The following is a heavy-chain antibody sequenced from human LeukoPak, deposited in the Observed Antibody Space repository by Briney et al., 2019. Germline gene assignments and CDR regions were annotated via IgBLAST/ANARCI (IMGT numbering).Heavy chain of an antibody. CDR2: ISSSSSYI. D-gene: IGHD6-13*01. CDR1: GFTFSSYS. J-gene: IGHJ4*02. Sequence: GGSLRLSCAASGFTFSSYSMNWVRQAPGKGLEWVSSISSSSSYIYYADSVKGRFTISRDNAKNSLYLQMNSLRAEDTAVYYCARSAAAGTFPDYWGQGTLVTVSS. CDR3: ARSAAAGTFPDY. V-gene: IGHV3-21*01.